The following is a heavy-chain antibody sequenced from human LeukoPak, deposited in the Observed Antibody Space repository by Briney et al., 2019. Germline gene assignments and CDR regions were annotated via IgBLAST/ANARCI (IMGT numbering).Heavy chain of an antibody. CDR2: SNTGNGNT. Sequence: ASVKVSCKASGYTFTSYAMHWVRQAPGQRLEWMGWSNTGNGNTKYSQEFQGRVTITRDTSASTAYMELSSLRSEDMAVYYCARSSADSSGWYYFDYWGQGTLVTVSS. CDR3: ARSSADSSGWYYFDY. V-gene: IGHV1-3*02. J-gene: IGHJ4*02. CDR1: GYTFTSYA. D-gene: IGHD6-19*01.